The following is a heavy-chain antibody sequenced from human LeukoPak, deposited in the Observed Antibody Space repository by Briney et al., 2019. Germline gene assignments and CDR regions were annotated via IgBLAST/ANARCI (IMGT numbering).Heavy chain of an antibody. D-gene: IGHD4-11*01. Sequence: PGGSLRLSCAASGFTFSSSWMRWVRQTPGKGLVWVSHINNDASSATYADSVKGRFTISRDNAKNTLYLQMNSLRAEDTAVYYCARLQGSFWYFDLWGLGTLVTVSS. V-gene: IGHV3-74*01. CDR2: INNDASSA. CDR3: ARLQGSFWYFDL. CDR1: GFTFSSSW. J-gene: IGHJ2*01.